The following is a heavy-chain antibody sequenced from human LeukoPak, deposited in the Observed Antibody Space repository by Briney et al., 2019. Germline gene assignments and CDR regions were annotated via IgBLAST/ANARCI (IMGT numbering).Heavy chain of an antibody. CDR3: ARGHLLRWLQLSLYNWFDP. D-gene: IGHD5-24*01. J-gene: IGHJ5*02. CDR2: INHSGST. CDR1: GGSFSGYY. V-gene: IGHV4-34*01. Sequence: SETLSLTCAVYGGSFSGYYWSWIRQPPGKGLEWIGEINHSGSTNYNPSLKSRVTISVDTSKNQFSLKLSSVTAADTAVYYCARGHLLRWLQLSLYNWFDPWGQGTLVAVSS.